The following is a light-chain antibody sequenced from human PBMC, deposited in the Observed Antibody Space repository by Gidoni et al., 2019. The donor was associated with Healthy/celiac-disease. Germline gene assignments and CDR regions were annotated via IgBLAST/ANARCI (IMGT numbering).Light chain of an antibody. V-gene: IGKV1-39*01. CDR3: QQSYSTLSLT. CDR1: QSISSY. J-gene: IGKJ4*01. CDR2: AAS. Sequence: DIQMNQSPSSLSASVGDRVTITCRASQSISSYLNWYQQKPGKAPKLLIYAASSLQSGVPSRFSGSVSGTDFTLTISSLQPEDFATYYCQQSYSTLSLTFGGGTKVEIK.